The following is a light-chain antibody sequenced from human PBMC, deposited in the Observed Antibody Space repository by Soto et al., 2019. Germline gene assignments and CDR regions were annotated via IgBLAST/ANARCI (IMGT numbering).Light chain of an antibody. J-gene: IGLJ2*01. CDR2: EVN. V-gene: IGLV2-8*01. CDR3: TSYAAGNNVV. Sequence: QSALTQPPSASGSPGQSVTISCTGTSSDVGNYNYVSWYQQYPGKAPKLMIYEVNKRPSGVPDRFSGSKSGNTASLTVSGLQAEDEDDYYCTSYAAGNNVVFGGGTKLTVL. CDR1: SSDVGNYNY.